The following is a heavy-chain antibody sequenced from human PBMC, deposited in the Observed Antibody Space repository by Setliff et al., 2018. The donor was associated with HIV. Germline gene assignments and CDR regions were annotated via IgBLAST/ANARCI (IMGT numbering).Heavy chain of an antibody. D-gene: IGHD7-27*01. CDR1: GFIFSSHA. J-gene: IGHJ4*02. V-gene: IGHV3-23*01. CDR3: AKGFNWGSYYFDY. CDR2: ISGSGSAT. Sequence: GGSLRLSCEASGFIFSSHAMSWVRQVPGKGLELIAVISGSGSATTYADSVAGRFTVSRDNSKNRMYLQMGSLRVDDTAIYYCAKGFNWGSYYFDYWGQGTLVTVSS.